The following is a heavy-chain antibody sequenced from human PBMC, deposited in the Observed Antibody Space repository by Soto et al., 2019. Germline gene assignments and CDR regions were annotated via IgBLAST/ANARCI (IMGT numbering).Heavy chain of an antibody. CDR2: INHSGST. CDR1: GGSFSGYY. V-gene: IGHV4-34*01. Sequence: PSETLSLTCAVYGGSFSGYYWSWIRQPPGKGLEWIGEINHSGSTNYNPSLKSRVTISVDTSKNQFSLKLSSVTAADMAVYYCARGYNWNVFDPWGQGTLVTVSS. CDR3: ARGYNWNVFDP. J-gene: IGHJ5*02. D-gene: IGHD1-20*01.